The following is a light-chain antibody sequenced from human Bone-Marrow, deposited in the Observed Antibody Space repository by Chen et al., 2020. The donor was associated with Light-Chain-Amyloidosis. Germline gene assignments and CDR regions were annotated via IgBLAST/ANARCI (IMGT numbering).Light chain of an antibody. Sequence: QSALTQPASVSGSPGQSITISCTGTSGDVGTYNYVSLYQQHPGKAPKVMIYAVSNLPSGVSNRFSGSKSGNTASLTISGLQAEDEADYYCSSFTSSSSYVFGPGTKVTVL. J-gene: IGLJ1*01. CDR1: SGDVGTYNY. CDR3: SSFTSSSSYV. CDR2: AVS. V-gene: IGLV2-14*01.